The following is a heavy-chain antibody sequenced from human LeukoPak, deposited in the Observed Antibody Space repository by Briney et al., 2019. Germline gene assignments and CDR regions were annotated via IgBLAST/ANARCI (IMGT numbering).Heavy chain of an antibody. CDR1: GFTFISYW. J-gene: IGHJ5*02. D-gene: IGHD1-1*01. Sequence: GGALSLSCAASGFTFISYWMSGGRQAPGKGLGWVSRINSDGSYTDYADSAKGRFTISRDNAKDTLYLQMNSLRADDTAVYYCARADNWQSGGAWGQGTLVTVSS. CDR3: ARADNWQSGGA. CDR2: INSDGSYT. V-gene: IGHV3-74*01.